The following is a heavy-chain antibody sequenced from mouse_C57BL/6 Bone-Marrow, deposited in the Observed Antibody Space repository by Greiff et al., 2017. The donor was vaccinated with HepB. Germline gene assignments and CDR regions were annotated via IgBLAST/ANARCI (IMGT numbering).Heavy chain of an antibody. CDR1: GFTFSNYW. J-gene: IGHJ3*01. D-gene: IGHD2-1*01. Sequence: EVQGVESGGGLVQPGGSMKLSCVASGFTFSNYWMNWVRQSPEKGLEWVAQIRLKSDNYATHYAESVKGRFTISRDDSKSSVYLQMNNLRAEDTGIDYCTEGYGNFSWFAYWGQGTLVTVSA. CDR3: TEGYGNFSWFAY. CDR2: IRLKSDNYAT. V-gene: IGHV6-3*01.